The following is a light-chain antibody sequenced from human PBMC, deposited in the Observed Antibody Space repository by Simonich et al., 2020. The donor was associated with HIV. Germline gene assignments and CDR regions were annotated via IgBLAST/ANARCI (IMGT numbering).Light chain of an antibody. CDR1: TGAVTSGYY. J-gene: IGLJ3*02. CDR2: STS. V-gene: IGLV7-43*01. CDR3: LLYSSGAQPWV. Sequence: QTVVTQEPSLTVSPGGTVTLTCASSTGAVTSGYYPNWFQQKPGQEPRALIYSTSNKPPWAPAPFSSSLLGGKAALTLSGVQPEDEAEYYCLLYSSGAQPWVFGGGTKLTVL.